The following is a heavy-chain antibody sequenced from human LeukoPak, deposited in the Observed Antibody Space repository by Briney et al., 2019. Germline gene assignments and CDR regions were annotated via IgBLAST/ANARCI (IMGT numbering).Heavy chain of an antibody. Sequence: GGSLRLSCAASGFTFSSYEMNWVRQAPGKGLEWVSAISGSGGSTYYADSVKGRFTISRDNSKNTLYLQMNSLRAEDTAVYYCAKARGRVVVLYYFDYWGQGTLVTVSS. V-gene: IGHV3-23*01. J-gene: IGHJ4*02. CDR1: GFTFSSYE. D-gene: IGHD3-22*01. CDR3: AKARGRVVVLYYFDY. CDR2: ISGSGGST.